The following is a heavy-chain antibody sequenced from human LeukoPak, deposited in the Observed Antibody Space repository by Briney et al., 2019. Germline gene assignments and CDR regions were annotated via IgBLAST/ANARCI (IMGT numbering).Heavy chain of an antibody. Sequence: SLRLSCTASGFTFGDYASTWVRQAPGKGLEWVGFIRSKAYGGTTEYAASVKGRFTISRDDSKSIAYLQLNSLKTEDTAVYYCTRGNYDTSGYYLPSGYWGQGTLVTVSS. CDR1: GFTFGDYA. CDR2: IRSKAYGGTT. V-gene: IGHV3-49*04. J-gene: IGHJ4*02. D-gene: IGHD3-22*01. CDR3: TRGNYDTSGYYLPSGY.